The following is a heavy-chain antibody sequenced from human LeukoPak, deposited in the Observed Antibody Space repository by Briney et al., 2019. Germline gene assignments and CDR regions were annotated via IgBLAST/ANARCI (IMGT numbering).Heavy chain of an antibody. CDR2: INSDGSTI. V-gene: IGHV3-74*01. D-gene: IGHD6-6*01. Sequence: GGSLRLSCAASGFTFSSSGMHWVRQAPGKGLVWVSRINSDGSTITYADSVKGRFTISRDNSKNTLYLQMNSLRAEDTAVYYCAREQASSSYLVDYWGQGTLVTVSS. CDR1: GFTFSSSG. J-gene: IGHJ4*02. CDR3: AREQASSSYLVDY.